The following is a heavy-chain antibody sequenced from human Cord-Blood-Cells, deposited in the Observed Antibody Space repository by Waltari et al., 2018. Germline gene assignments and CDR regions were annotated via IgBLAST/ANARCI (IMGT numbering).Heavy chain of an antibody. CDR1: GFTLSSYW. V-gene: IGHV3-7*01. J-gene: IGHJ2*01. CDR2: IKQDGSEK. CDR3: ARSEPTDTAMVNYFDL. D-gene: IGHD5-18*01. Sequence: EVQLVESGGGLVQPGGSLRLSCAASGFTLSSYWMSWVRQAPGKGLEWVANIKQDGSEKYYVDSVKGRFTISRDNAKNSLYLQMNSLRAEDTAVYYCARSEPTDTAMVNYFDLWGRGTLVTVSS.